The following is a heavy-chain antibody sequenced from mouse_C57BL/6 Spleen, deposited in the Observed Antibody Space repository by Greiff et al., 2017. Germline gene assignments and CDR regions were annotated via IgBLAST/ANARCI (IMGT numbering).Heavy chain of an antibody. J-gene: IGHJ1*03. D-gene: IGHD1-1*01. Sequence: EVQLQESGPGLVKPSQSLSLTCSVTGYSITSGYYWNWIRQFPGNKLEWMGYISYDGSNNYNPSLKNRISITRDTSKNQFFLKLNSVTTEDTATYYCARGDYYGSSRGYFDVWGTGTTVTVSS. V-gene: IGHV3-6*01. CDR3: ARGDYYGSSRGYFDV. CDR2: ISYDGSN. CDR1: GYSITSGYY.